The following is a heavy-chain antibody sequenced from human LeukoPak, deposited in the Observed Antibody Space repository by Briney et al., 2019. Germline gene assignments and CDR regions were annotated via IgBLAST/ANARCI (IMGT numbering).Heavy chain of an antibody. CDR3: AVVGATRGY. CDR2: VSGSGGST. V-gene: IGHV3-23*01. D-gene: IGHD1-26*01. Sequence: PGGSLRPSCAASGFTFSSYAMSWVRQAPGKGLEWVSAVSGSGGSTYYADSVKGRFTISRDNSKNTLYLQMTSLRAEDTAVYYCAVVGATRGYWGQGTLVTVSS. J-gene: IGHJ4*02. CDR1: GFTFSSYA.